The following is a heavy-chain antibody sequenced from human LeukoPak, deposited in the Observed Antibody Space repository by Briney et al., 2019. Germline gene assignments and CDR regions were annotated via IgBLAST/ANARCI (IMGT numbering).Heavy chain of an antibody. Sequence: GGSLRLSCAASGFTFSSYAMHWVRQAPGKGLEWVAVISYDGSNKYYADSVKGRFTISRDNAKSSLYLQMNSLRAEDTAVYYCARDRRYSSGWYSYYGMDVWGQGTTVTVSS. J-gene: IGHJ6*02. CDR1: GFTFSSYA. CDR2: ISYDGSNK. D-gene: IGHD6-19*01. CDR3: ARDRRYSSGWYSYYGMDV. V-gene: IGHV3-30-3*01.